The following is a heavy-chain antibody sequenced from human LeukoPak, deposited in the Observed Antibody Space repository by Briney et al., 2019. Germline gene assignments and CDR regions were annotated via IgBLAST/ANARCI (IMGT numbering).Heavy chain of an antibody. CDR3: ARGSTQSVYRAFDL. CDR2: IKSDGSSP. J-gene: IGHJ3*01. V-gene: IGHV3-74*01. Sequence: GGSLRLSCAASGFTISRYWMYWVRQAPGMGLVSVSHIKSDGSSPHYADSVKGRFTISRDNAKNTLYLQMSSLRAEDTAVYYCARGSTQSVYRAFDLWGQGTMVTVSS. CDR1: GFTISRYW. D-gene: IGHD5/OR15-5a*01.